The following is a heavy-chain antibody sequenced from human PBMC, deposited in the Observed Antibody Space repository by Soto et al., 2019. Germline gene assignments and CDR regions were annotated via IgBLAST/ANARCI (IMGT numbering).Heavy chain of an antibody. Sequence: QVQLVQSGAEVKKPGASVKVSCKASGYTFSNYGISWVRQAPGQGLEWMGWISAYNGNTKYAQKLQGRVTMTTDTTTSTAYMELRSLRSYDTAVDYWARDSPPVDYWGQGTLVTVSS. V-gene: IGHV1-18*01. CDR2: ISAYNGNT. CDR1: GYTFSNYG. CDR3: ARDSPPVDY. J-gene: IGHJ4*02.